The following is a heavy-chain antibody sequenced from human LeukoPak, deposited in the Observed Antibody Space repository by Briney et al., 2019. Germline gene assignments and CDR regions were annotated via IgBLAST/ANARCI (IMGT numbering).Heavy chain of an antibody. D-gene: IGHD3-16*01. CDR2: ISGSGDNT. J-gene: IGHJ5*02. Sequence: GGSLRLSCAASGFTFSSYAMSWVRQAPGKGLEWVSGISGSGDNTYYADSVKGRFTISRDNSKNTLYLQMNSLRADDTAVYYCAGGGLVHRFDPWGQGTLVTVSS. CDR3: AGGGLVHRFDP. V-gene: IGHV3-23*01. CDR1: GFTFSSYA.